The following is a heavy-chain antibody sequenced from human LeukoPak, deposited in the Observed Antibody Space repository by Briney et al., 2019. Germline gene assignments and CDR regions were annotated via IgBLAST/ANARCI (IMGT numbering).Heavy chain of an antibody. Sequence: GESPKISCKGSGYSFISYWIAWVRLMPGKGLEWMGIISPGDSDTRSSPSFQGQVSISVDKSINTAYLQWSSLKASDTAMYYCARRVSGGMDVWGQGTPVTVSS. V-gene: IGHV5-51*01. J-gene: IGHJ6*02. CDR1: GYSFISYW. CDR3: ARRVSGGMDV. CDR2: ISPGDSDT.